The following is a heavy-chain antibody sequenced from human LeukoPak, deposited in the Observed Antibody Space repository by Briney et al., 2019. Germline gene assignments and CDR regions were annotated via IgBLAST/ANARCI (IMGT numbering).Heavy chain of an antibody. CDR1: GGSFSGYY. CDR2: INHSGST. CDR3: ARGLSYDILTGYFYYYYYMDV. D-gene: IGHD3-9*01. J-gene: IGHJ6*03. V-gene: IGHV4-34*01. Sequence: SETLSLTCAVYGGSFSGYYWSWIRQPPGKGLEWIGEINHSGSTNYNPSLKSRVTISVDTSKNQFSLKLSSVTAADTAVYYCARGLSYDILTGYFYYYYYMDVWGKGTTVTVSS.